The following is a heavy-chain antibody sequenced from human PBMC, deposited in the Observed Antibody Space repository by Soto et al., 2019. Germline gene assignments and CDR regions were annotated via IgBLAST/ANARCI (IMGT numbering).Heavy chain of an antibody. J-gene: IGHJ4*02. CDR3: ARDRLWDYGDYGIDY. Sequence: ASSKVSCKASGYTFTSYGISWVRQAPGQGLEWMGWISAYNGNTNYAQKLQGRVTMTTDTSTSTAYMELRSLRSDDTAVYYCARDRLWDYGDYGIDYWGQGTLVTVSS. D-gene: IGHD4-17*01. CDR2: ISAYNGNT. V-gene: IGHV1-18*01. CDR1: GYTFTSYG.